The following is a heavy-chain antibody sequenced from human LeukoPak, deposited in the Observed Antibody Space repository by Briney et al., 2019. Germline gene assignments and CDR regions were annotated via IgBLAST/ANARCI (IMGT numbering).Heavy chain of an antibody. V-gene: IGHV1-18*01. D-gene: IGHD6-19*01. CDR1: GYTFTNYD. Sequence: AAVKYSCKASGYTFTNYDISWVRQPPGQGLEWMGWISGYNGNTNYAQKLQGRVTMTTDTSTSTAYMELRSLRSDDTAVYYCARAETSGWFYFDYWGQGTLVTASS. CDR2: ISGYNGNT. J-gene: IGHJ4*02. CDR3: ARAETSGWFYFDY.